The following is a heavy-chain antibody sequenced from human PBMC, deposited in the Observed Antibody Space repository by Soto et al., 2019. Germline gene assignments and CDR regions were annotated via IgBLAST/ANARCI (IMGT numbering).Heavy chain of an antibody. CDR2: ISSSSSYI. Sequence: EVQLVESGGGLVKPGGSLRLSCAASGFTFSSYSMNWVRQAPGKGLEWVSSISSSSSYIYYADSVKGRFTISRDNAKNSLYLQMNSLRAEDTAVYYCARDRKVAFSSTLDYWGQGTLVTVSS. V-gene: IGHV3-21*01. D-gene: IGHD2-2*01. CDR1: GFTFSSYS. CDR3: ARDRKVAFSSTLDY. J-gene: IGHJ4*02.